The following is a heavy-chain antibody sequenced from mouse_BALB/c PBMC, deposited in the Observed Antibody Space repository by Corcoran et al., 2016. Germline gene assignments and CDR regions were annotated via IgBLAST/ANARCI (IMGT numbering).Heavy chain of an antibody. CDR3: ARGEYDTWFAY. CDR2: INTYTGEP. V-gene: IGHV9-1*02. Sequence: QIQLVQSGPELKKPGETVKISCKASGYTFTNYGMNWVKQAPGKGLKWMGWINTYTGEPTYADDFKGRFAFSLETSASTAYLQINNLKNEDMATYFCARGEYDTWFAYWGQGTLVTVSA. D-gene: IGHD2-4*01. J-gene: IGHJ3*01. CDR1: GYTFTNYG.